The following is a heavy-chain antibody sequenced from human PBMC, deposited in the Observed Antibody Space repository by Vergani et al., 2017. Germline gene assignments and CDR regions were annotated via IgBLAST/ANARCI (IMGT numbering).Heavy chain of an antibody. Sequence: EVQLVESGGGLVKPGGSLRLSCVASGFTFSSYSMNWVRQAPGQGLEWVSSISGSSSSIYYADSVKGRFTISRDNSKNSLYLQMNSLRAEDTAVYYSAREPGIAVAAAPHFDYWGQGTLVTVSS. CDR2: ISGSSSSI. J-gene: IGHJ4*02. V-gene: IGHV3-21*01. D-gene: IGHD6-19*01. CDR1: GFTFSSYS. CDR3: AREPGIAVAAAPHFDY.